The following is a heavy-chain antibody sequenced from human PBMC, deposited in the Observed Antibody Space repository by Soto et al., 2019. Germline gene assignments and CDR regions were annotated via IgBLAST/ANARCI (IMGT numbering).Heavy chain of an antibody. CDR3: ARAHYDPTDLRYYYYYYMDV. V-gene: IGHV3-66*01. CDR2: IYSGGST. CDR1: GFTVSSNY. D-gene: IGHD3-3*01. Sequence: GGSLRLSCAASGFTVSSNYMSWVRQAPGKGLEWVSVIYSGGSTYYADSVKGRFTISRDNSKNTLYLQMNSLRAEDTAVYYCARAHYDPTDLRYYYYYYMDVWGKGTTVTVSS. J-gene: IGHJ6*03.